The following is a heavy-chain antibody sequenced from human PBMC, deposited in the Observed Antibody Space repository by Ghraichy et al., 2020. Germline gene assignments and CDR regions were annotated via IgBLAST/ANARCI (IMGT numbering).Heavy chain of an antibody. V-gene: IGHV3-48*04. J-gene: IGHJ4*02. Sequence: GESLNISCAASGFTFSSYSMNWVRQAPGKGLEWVSYISSSSSTIYYADSVKGRFTISRDNAKNSLYLQMNSLRAEDTAVYYCARDRYDSSVRSPYYFDYWGQGTLVTVSS. CDR2: ISSSSSTI. CDR1: GFTFSSYS. D-gene: IGHD3-22*01. CDR3: ARDRYDSSVRSPYYFDY.